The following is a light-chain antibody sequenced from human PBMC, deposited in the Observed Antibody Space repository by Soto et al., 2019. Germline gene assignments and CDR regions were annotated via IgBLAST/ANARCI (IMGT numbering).Light chain of an antibody. CDR2: GAS. Sequence: IVMTQSPATLSVSPGERATLSCRASQSINTNLAWFQQKPGQAPRLLIYGASTRATGIPARFSGSGSATEFTLTISSLQSEDFAVYYCQQRNRWPPVTFGGGTKVDIK. CDR1: QSINTN. J-gene: IGKJ4*01. V-gene: IGKV3-15*01. CDR3: QQRNRWPPVT.